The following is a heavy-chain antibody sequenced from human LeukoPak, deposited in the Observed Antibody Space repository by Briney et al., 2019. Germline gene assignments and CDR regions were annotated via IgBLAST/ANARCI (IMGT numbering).Heavy chain of an antibody. CDR1: GVSIRSYY. J-gene: IGHJ4*02. Sequence: SETLSLTCTVSGVSIRSYYGSGIRQPPGKGLEWIGYIYYSGSTNYNPSLKSRVTISLDTSKNQFSLKLSSVTAADTAVYYCARQVRCYYDSEHIRDYWGQGTLVTVSS. D-gene: IGHD3-10*01. V-gene: IGHV4-59*01. CDR3: ARQVRCYYDSEHIRDY. CDR2: IYYSGST.